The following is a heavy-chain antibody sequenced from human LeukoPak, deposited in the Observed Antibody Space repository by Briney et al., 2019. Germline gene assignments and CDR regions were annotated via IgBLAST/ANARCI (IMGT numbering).Heavy chain of an antibody. V-gene: IGHV3-7*01. D-gene: IGHD1-1*01. Sequence: GGSLRLSCAASGFTFSSYWMSWVRQAPGKGLEWVANIKQDGSERYYVDSVKGRFTISRDNAKNSLYLQMNSLRAEDTAVYYCARDSLYLNWNYHYGMDVWGQGTTVTVSS. J-gene: IGHJ6*02. CDR2: IKQDGSER. CDR3: ARDSLYLNWNYHYGMDV. CDR1: GFTFSSYW.